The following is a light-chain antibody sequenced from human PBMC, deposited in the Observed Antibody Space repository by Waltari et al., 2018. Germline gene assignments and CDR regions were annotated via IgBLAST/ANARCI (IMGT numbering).Light chain of an antibody. V-gene: IGKV3-11*01. J-gene: IGKJ1*01. CDR3: QQRPNWR. CDR2: DAS. CDR1: ESVSTD. Sequence: ESVLTQSPGTLSVSPGERATLSCRASESVSTDLAWYQQKLGQAPRLLLYDASKRAIGIPARFRGSGSGTDFTLTISSLEPEDFAVYYCQQRPNWRFGRGTKVEMK.